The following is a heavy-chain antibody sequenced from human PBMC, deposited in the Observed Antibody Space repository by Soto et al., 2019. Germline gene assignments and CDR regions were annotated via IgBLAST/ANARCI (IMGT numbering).Heavy chain of an antibody. Sequence: QVQLVQSGAEVKKPGASVKVSCKASGFTFSNYGITWLLQVPGQGLEWMGWISAYNGNTVHAQEYQGRLTMTTDTSTSTAYMELRSLRPDDTAVYYCARPQNDILNDSYTNYFDPWGQGTLVTVSS. V-gene: IGHV1-18*01. CDR1: GFTFSNYG. J-gene: IGHJ5*02. D-gene: IGHD3-9*01. CDR3: ARPQNDILNDSYTNYFDP. CDR2: ISAYNGNT.